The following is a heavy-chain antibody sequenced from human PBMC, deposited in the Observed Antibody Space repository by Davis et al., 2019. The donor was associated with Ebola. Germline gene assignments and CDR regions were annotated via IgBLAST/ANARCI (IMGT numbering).Heavy chain of an antibody. V-gene: IGHV1-3*01. CDR3: ARAPTVGNWFDP. Sequence: AASVKVSCKASGYIFTSYAMHWVRQAPGQRLEWMGWINAGNGDTKYSQKFQGRVTITADKSTSTAYMELRSLRSDDTAVYYCARAPTVGNWFDPWGQGTLVTVSS. CDR2: INAGNGDT. J-gene: IGHJ5*02. D-gene: IGHD4-23*01. CDR1: GYIFTSYA.